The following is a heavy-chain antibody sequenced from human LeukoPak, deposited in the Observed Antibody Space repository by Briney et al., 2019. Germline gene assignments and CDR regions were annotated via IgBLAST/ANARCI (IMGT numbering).Heavy chain of an antibody. V-gene: IGHV3-30*03. Sequence: GGSLTLSCAASGFTFSIYGMHWVRHAPGKGLEWVAFISYDGSNKYYAHSVKGRFTISRDNSNNTLYLQMNSLRAEATAVYCCAGDYYGLRGQGTLVTVSS. J-gene: IGHJ4*02. CDR3: AGDYYGL. D-gene: IGHD4-17*01. CDR2: ISYDGSNK. CDR1: GFTFSIYG.